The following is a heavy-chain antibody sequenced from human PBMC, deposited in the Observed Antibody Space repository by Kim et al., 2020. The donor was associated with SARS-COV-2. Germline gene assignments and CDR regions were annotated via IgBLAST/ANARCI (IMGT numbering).Heavy chain of an antibody. CDR2: ISSSSSTI. D-gene: IGHD6-13*01. J-gene: IGHJ6*02. V-gene: IGHV3-48*02. Sequence: GGSLRLSCAASAFTFSSYSMNWVRQAPGKGLEWVSYISSSSSTIYYADSVKGRFTISRDNAKNSLYLQMSSLRDEDTAVYYCARDVGGSGWYGDYYYSYYGMDVWGQGTTVTVSS. CDR1: AFTFSSYS. CDR3: ARDVGGSGWYGDYYYSYYGMDV.